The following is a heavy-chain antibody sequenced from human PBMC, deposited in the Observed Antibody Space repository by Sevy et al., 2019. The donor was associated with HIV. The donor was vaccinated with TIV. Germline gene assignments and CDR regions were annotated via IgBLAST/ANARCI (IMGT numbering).Heavy chain of an antibody. CDR1: GFTFSNAW. V-gene: IGHV3-15*01. D-gene: IGHD3-10*01. Sequence: GGALRLSCAASGFTFSNAWMSWVRQAPGKGLEWVGRIKSKTDGGTTDYAAHVKGRFTISREESKNTLYLQMNSLKTEDTAVYYCSSDGRWFGELLTPADYWGQGTLVTVSS. CDR2: IKSKTDGGTT. CDR3: SSDGRWFGELLTPADY. J-gene: IGHJ4*02.